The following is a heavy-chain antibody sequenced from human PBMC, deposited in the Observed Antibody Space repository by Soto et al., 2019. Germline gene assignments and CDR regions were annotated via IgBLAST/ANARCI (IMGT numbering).Heavy chain of an antibody. V-gene: IGHV1-8*01. J-gene: IGHJ6*03. D-gene: IGHD3-10*01. CDR2: MNPNSGNT. CDR3: ARGQRVRRKNYYYYYMDV. Sequence: ASVKVSCKASGYTFTSYDINWVRQATGQGLEWMGWMNPNSGNTGYAQKFQGRVTMTRNTSISTAYMELSSLRSEDTAVYYCARGQRVRRKNYYYYYMDVWGKGTXVTVSS. CDR1: GYTFTSYD.